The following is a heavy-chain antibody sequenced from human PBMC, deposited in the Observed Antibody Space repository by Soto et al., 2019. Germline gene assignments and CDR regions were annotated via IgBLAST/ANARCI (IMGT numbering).Heavy chain of an antibody. V-gene: IGHV4-59*01. J-gene: IGHJ6*02. D-gene: IGHD4-17*01. CDR2: IYYSGST. Sequence: SETLSLTCTVSGGSISSYYWSWIRQPPGKGLEWIGYIYYSGSTNYNPSLKSRVTISVDTSKNQFSLKLSSVTAADTAVYYCARDRTVTRGKSNYYGMDVWGQGTTVTVSS. CDR1: GGSISSYY. CDR3: ARDRTVTRGKSNYYGMDV.